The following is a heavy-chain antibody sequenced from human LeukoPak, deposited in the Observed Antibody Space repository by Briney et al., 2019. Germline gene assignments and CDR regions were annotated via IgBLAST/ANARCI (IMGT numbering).Heavy chain of an antibody. CDR1: GGSISSYY. Sequence: SETLSLTCTVSGGSISSYYWSWIRQPPGKGLEWIGVIYYSGSTHYSPSLKGRLTISIDTANSQFSLSLRSVTAADTATYFCARRRYGDYFDYWGQGALVTVSS. CDR3: ARRRYGDYFDY. CDR2: IYYSGST. V-gene: IGHV4-39*01. D-gene: IGHD4-17*01. J-gene: IGHJ4*02.